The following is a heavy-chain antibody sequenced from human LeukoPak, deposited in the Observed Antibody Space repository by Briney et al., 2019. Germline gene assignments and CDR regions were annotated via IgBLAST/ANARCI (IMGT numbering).Heavy chain of an antibody. CDR3: ASGGYGTFDS. V-gene: IGHV5-51*01. J-gene: IGHJ4*02. CDR2: IYPGDSDT. D-gene: IGHD5-12*01. CDR1: GYTFINYW. Sequence: HGESLQISCQFSGYTFINYWIGWVRQLPGKGREWMGIIYPGDSDTRYSPSFHGQVIISADKSISTAYLQWNSLKASDTAMYYCASGGYGTFDSWGQGTLVTVSS.